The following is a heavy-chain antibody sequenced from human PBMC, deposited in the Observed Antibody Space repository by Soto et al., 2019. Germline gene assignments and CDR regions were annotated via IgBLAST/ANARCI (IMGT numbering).Heavy chain of an antibody. J-gene: IGHJ4*02. CDR3: ARLDSTMITFDY. D-gene: IGHD5-18*01. CDR1: GDSFKNYA. Sequence: QVQLVQSGAEVKKPGSSVKISCKTSGDSFKNYAIGWVRQVPGQGLEWTGSIIPLFGTTNYARIFEGRVTITADKSTTTVYMELGSLRSEDTAVDYCARLDSTMITFDYWGQGTLVTVSS. V-gene: IGHV1-69*06. CDR2: IIPLFGTT.